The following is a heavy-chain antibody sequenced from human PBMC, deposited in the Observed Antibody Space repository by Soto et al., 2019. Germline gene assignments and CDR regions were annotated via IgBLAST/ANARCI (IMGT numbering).Heavy chain of an antibody. CDR3: ARQFEGYCSSTSCYGPYYYYYYTDV. J-gene: IGHJ6*03. V-gene: IGHV4-59*08. Sequence: SETLSLTCTVSGGSISSYYWSWIRQPPGKGLEWIGYIYYSGSTNYNPSLKSRVTISVDTSKNQFSLKLSSVTAADTAVYYCARQFEGYCSSTSCYGPYYYYYYTDVWGKGTTVTVSS. CDR1: GGSISSYY. CDR2: IYYSGST. D-gene: IGHD2-2*01.